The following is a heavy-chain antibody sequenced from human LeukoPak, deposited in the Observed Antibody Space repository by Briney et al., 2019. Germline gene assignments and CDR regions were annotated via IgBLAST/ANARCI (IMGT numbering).Heavy chain of an antibody. D-gene: IGHD2-2*01. CDR2: INPNSGGT. CDR1: GYTFTSYG. CDR3: ARSWLGYCSSTSCSLGGY. J-gene: IGHJ4*02. Sequence: GASVKVSCKASGYTFTSYGISWVRQAPGQGLEWMGWINPNSGGTNYAQKFQGRVTMTRDTSISTAYMELSRLRSDDTAVYYCARSWLGYCSSTSCSLGGYWGQGTLVTVSS. V-gene: IGHV1-2*02.